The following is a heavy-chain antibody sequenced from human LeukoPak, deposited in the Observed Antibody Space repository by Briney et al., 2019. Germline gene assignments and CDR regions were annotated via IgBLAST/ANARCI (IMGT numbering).Heavy chain of an antibody. Sequence: SETLSLTCTVSGGSVSSYYWSLIRQPAGKGLEWIGYIYYSGSTNYNPSLKSRVTISVDTSKNQFSLKLSSVTAADTAVYYCARGWTYFDYWGQGTLVTVSS. D-gene: IGHD2-15*01. CDR3: ARGWTYFDY. J-gene: IGHJ4*02. CDR2: IYYSGST. CDR1: GGSVSSYY. V-gene: IGHV4-59*02.